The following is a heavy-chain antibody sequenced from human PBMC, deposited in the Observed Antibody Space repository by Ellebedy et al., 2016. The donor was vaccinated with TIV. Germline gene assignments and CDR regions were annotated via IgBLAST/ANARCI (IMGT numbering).Heavy chain of an antibody. CDR2: INAGNGNT. J-gene: IGHJ4*02. CDR1: GYTFTSYA. V-gene: IGHV1-3*01. Sequence: AASVKVSCKASGYTFTSYAMHWVRQAPGQRLEWMGWINAGNGNTKYSQKFQGRVTITRDTSASTAYMELSSLRSEDTAVYYCARDGVGSGWSLDYWGQGTLVTVSS. D-gene: IGHD6-19*01. CDR3: ARDGVGSGWSLDY.